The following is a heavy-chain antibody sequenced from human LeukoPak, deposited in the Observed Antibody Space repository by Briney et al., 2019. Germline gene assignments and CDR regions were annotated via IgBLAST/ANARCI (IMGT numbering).Heavy chain of an antibody. D-gene: IGHD3-22*01. CDR3: ASNTYYYDSSGYYLDY. CDR2: INPNSGGT. V-gene: IGHV1-2*02. CDR1: GYTFTGYY. J-gene: IGHJ4*02. Sequence: GASVKVSCKASGYTFTGYYMHWVRQAPGQGLEWMGWINPNSGGTNYAQKLQGRVTMTTDTSTSTAYMELRSLRSDDTAVYYCASNTYYYDSSGYYLDYWGQGTLVTVSS.